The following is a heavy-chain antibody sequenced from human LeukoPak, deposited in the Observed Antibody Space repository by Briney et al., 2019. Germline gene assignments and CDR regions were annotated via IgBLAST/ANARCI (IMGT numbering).Heavy chain of an antibody. CDR1: GYTLTELS. V-gene: IGHV1-24*01. J-gene: IGHJ4*02. Sequence: ASVKVSCKVSGYTLTELSMHWVRQAPGKGLEWMGGFDPEDGETIYAQKFQGRVTMTEDTSTDTAYVELSSLRSEDTAVYYCATSLGPAAGYYFDYWGQGTLVTVSS. CDR2: FDPEDGET. D-gene: IGHD2-2*01. CDR3: ATSLGPAAGYYFDY.